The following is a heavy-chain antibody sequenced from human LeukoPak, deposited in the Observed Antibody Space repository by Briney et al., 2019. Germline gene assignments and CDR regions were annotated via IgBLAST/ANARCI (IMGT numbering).Heavy chain of an antibody. V-gene: IGHV3-23*01. CDR2: IRTSGDGT. D-gene: IGHD3-22*01. CDR1: GFTFSSSA. Sequence: GGSLRLSCAASGFTFSSSAMSWVRQAPGKGLEWVSTIRTSGDGTYYADSVQGRFTISRDNSKNTLYLQMNSLRPEDTAPYYCAKHAGYYSFHNWGQGTLVTVSS. CDR3: AKHAGYYSFHN. J-gene: IGHJ1*01.